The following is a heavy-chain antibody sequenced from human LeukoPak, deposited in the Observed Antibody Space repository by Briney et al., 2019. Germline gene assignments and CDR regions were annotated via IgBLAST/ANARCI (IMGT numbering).Heavy chain of an antibody. D-gene: IGHD6-19*01. CDR3: ARDLRSSGWHGNFDY. Sequence: ASVKVSCKASGYTFTSYAMNWVRQAPGQGLEWMGWINTNTGNPTYAQGFTGRFVFSLDTSVSTAYLQISSLKAEDTAVYYCARDLRSSGWHGNFDYWGQGTLVTVSS. V-gene: IGHV7-4-1*02. J-gene: IGHJ4*02. CDR2: INTNTGNP. CDR1: GYTFTSYA.